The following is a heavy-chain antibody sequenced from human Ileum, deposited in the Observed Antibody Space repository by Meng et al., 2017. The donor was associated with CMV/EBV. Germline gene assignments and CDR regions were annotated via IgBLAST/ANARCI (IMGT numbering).Heavy chain of an antibody. J-gene: IGHJ4*02. CDR3: ARWGPVIPLADY. D-gene: IGHD3-16*01. V-gene: IGHV1-18*01. CDR2: VSAYNGNT. Sequence: QVRVVQFGAEVKKPGAPVKVSCKASGYTFTSYGFRRVRQAPGQGLEWMGWVSAYNGNTKYAQKLQGRLTMTTDTSTNTAYMELRSLTSDDTAVYYCARWGPVIPLADYWGQGTLVTVS. CDR1: GYTFTSYG.